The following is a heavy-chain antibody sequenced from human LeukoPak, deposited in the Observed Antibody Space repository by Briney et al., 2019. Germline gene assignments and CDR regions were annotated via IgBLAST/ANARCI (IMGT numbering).Heavy chain of an antibody. J-gene: IGHJ5*02. V-gene: IGHV3-15*01. CDR2: IRANAEGGTA. Sequence: GSLRLSCAGSGFSFSSAWMTWVRQAPGKGPEWVGRIRANAEGGTADYAAPVKGRFTISRDDSENTLYLQMSSLKIEDTATYYCTTDRKELENHWGQGTLVTVSS. CDR1: GFSFSSAW. CDR3: TTDRKELENH. D-gene: IGHD1-7*01.